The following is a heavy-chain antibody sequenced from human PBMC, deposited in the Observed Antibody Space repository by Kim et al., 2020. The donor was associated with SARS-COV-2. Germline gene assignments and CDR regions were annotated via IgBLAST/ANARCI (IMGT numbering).Heavy chain of an antibody. CDR3: AKAPHPGIAAVCFDY. V-gene: IGHV3-9*01. J-gene: IGHJ4*02. Sequence: DSVKGRFTISRDKAKNSLYLQMNSLRAEDTALYYCAKAPHPGIAAVCFDYWGQGTLVTVSS. D-gene: IGHD6-13*01.